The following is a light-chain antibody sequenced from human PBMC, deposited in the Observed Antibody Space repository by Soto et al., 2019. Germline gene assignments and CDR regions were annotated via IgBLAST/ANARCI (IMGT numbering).Light chain of an antibody. J-gene: IGKJ1*01. CDR3: QQYGSSPRT. CDR1: QTVSSNY. CDR2: GAS. Sequence: EIVMTQSPATLSLSPGEVSTLSCWSSQTVSSNYLAWYQQRPGQAPRLIIYGASSRATGIPDRFSGSGSGTDFTLTISRLEPEDFAVYYCQQYGSSPRTFGQGTKVDIK. V-gene: IGKV3-20*01.